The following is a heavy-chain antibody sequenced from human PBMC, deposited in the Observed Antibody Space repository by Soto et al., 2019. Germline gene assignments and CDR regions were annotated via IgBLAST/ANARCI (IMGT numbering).Heavy chain of an antibody. Sequence: GGSLRLSCAASGFTFSSYGMHWVRQAPGKGLEWVAVIWYDGSNKYYADSVKGRFTISRDNSKNTLYLQMNSLRAEDTAVYYCARDPGRYQQQKTIDYWGQGTLVTVSS. V-gene: IGHV3-33*01. CDR3: ARDPGRYQQQKTIDY. CDR2: IWYDGSNK. J-gene: IGHJ4*02. D-gene: IGHD2-2*01. CDR1: GFTFSSYG.